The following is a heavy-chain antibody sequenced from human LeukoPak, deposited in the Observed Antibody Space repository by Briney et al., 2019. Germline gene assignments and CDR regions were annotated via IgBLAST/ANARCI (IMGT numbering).Heavy chain of an antibody. CDR1: GGTFSSYA. Sequence: SVKVSCKASGGTFSSYAISWVRQAPGQGLEWMGRIIPIFGTANYAQKFQGRVTITADKSTSTAYMELSSLRSEDTAVYYCAKGSRLREGGSYRFWGQGTLVTVSS. CDR2: IIPIFGTA. D-gene: IGHD3-16*02. J-gene: IGHJ4*02. V-gene: IGHV1-69*06. CDR3: AKGSRLREGGSYRF.